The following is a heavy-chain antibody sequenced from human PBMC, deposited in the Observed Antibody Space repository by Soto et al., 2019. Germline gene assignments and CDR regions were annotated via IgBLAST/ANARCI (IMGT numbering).Heavy chain of an antibody. CDR2: IYSGGST. J-gene: IGHJ1*01. V-gene: IGHV3-53*01. CDR1: GFTVSSNY. D-gene: IGHD3-22*01. Sequence: EVQLVESGGGLIQTGGSLRLSCAASGFTVSSNYMSWVRQAPGKGLEWVSVIYSGGSTYSADSVKGRFTISRDNSKNTRYRQMNCLRSGDTAGYYCARDRVESGYPEYFQHWGQGTLVTVSS. CDR3: ARDRVESGYPEYFQH.